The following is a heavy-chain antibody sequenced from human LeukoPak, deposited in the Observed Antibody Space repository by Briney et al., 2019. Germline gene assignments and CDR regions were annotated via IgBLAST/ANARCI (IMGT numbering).Heavy chain of an antibody. CDR3: ARVVVTDAFDI. J-gene: IGHJ3*02. CDR2: ISAYNGNT. D-gene: IGHD2-21*02. V-gene: IGHV1-18*04. Sequence: PQASVKVSCKASGYTFIGYYMHWVRQAPGQGLEWMGWISAYNGNTNYAQKLQGRVTMTTDTSTSTAYMELSSLRSEDTAVYYCARVVVTDAFDIWGQGTMVTVSS. CDR1: GYTFIGYY.